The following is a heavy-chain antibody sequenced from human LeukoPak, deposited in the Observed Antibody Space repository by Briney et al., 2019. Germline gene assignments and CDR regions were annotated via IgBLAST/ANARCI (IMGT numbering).Heavy chain of an antibody. CDR2: TYYRSKWSN. V-gene: IGHV6-1*01. J-gene: IGHJ5*02. D-gene: IGHD4-11*01. Sequence: SQTLSLICAISGEEVSSNTASWNWFRQSPSRGLEWLGRTYYRSKWSNDYAPSVKGRITINADTSRNQFSLHLNSVTPEDTAVYFCARDRDSDFEWGPYDPWGQGTLVVVSS. CDR3: ARDRDSDFEWGPYDP. CDR1: GEEVSSNTAS.